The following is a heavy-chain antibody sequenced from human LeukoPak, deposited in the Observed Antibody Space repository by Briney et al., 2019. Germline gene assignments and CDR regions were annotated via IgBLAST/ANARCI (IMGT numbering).Heavy chain of an antibody. CDR3: ARSLDIVVVVAAPTPHYYYYMDV. CDR2: INPSGGST. V-gene: IGHV1-46*01. Sequence: ASVKVSCKASGYTFTSYYMHWVRQAPGQGLEWMGIINPSGGSTSYAQKFQGRVTMTRDMSTSTVYMELSSLRSEDTAVYYCARSLDIVVVVAAPTPHYYYYMDVWGKGTTVTISS. D-gene: IGHD2-15*01. CDR1: GYTFTSYY. J-gene: IGHJ6*03.